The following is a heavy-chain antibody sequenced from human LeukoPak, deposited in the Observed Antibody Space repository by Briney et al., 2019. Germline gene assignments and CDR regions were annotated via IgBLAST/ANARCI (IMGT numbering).Heavy chain of an antibody. Sequence: SETLSLTCTVSGDSFISYYWTWIRQPPGKGLEWIGSIYYSGYTNYNPSLKTRVTMSVDTSNNHFSLNLSSVTAADTAVYYCARDTSGYSRGSFDYWGQGTLVTVS. J-gene: IGHJ4*02. CDR2: IYYSGYT. CDR1: GDSFISYY. V-gene: IGHV4-59*01. D-gene: IGHD3-22*01. CDR3: ARDTSGYSRGSFDY.